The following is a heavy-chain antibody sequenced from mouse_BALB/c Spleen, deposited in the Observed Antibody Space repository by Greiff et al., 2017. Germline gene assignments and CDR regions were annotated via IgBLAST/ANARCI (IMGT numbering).Heavy chain of an antibody. V-gene: IGHV1S34*01. CDR3: ARVWKLLYAMDD. J-gene: IGHJ4*01. CDR1: GYSFTGYY. CDR2: ISCYNGAT. Sequence: LVKTGASVKISCKASGYSFTGYYMHWVKQSHGKSLEWIGYISCYNGATSYNQKFKGKATFTVDTSSSTAYMQFNSLTSEDSAVYYCARVWKLLYAMDDWGQGTSVTVSS.